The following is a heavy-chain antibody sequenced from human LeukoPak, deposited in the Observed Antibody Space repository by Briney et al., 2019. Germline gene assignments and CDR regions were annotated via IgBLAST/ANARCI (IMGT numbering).Heavy chain of an antibody. CDR2: IKQDGSEK. D-gene: IGHD3-3*01. J-gene: IGHJ4*02. V-gene: IGHV3-7*01. Sequence: GGSLRLSCAASGFTFSSYWMSWVRQAPGKGLEWVANIKQDGSEKYYVDSVKGRFTISRDNAKNSLYLQMNSLRAEDTAVYYCARVRPALGVVITPYYFDYWGQGTPVTVSS. CDR1: GFTFSSYW. CDR3: ARVRPALGVVITPYYFDY.